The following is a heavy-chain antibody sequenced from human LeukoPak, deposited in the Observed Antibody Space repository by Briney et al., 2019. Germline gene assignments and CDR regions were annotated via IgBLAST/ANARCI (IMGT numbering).Heavy chain of an antibody. D-gene: IGHD6-13*01. Sequence: ASVKVSCKVSGYTLTELSMHWVRQAPGKGLEWMGGFDPEDGETIYAQKFQGRVTMTEDTSTDTAYMELSSLRSEDTAVYYCATVGEGIAAAGTVGYRGQGTLVTVSS. CDR1: GYTLTELS. CDR3: ATVGEGIAAAGTVGY. CDR2: FDPEDGET. V-gene: IGHV1-24*01. J-gene: IGHJ4*02.